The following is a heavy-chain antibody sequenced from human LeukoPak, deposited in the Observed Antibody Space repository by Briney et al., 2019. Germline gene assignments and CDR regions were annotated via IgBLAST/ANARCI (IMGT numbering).Heavy chain of an antibody. V-gene: IGHV3-33*01. CDR2: IWYDGSNK. Sequence: GGSLRLSCAASGFTFSSYGMHWVRQAPGKGLEWVAVIWYDGSNKYYADSVKGRFTISRDNSKNTLYLQMNSLRAEDTAVYYCARSRPDSSGCYSYYGMDVWGQGTTVTVSS. J-gene: IGHJ6*02. D-gene: IGHD6-19*01. CDR3: ARSRPDSSGCYSYYGMDV. CDR1: GFTFSSYG.